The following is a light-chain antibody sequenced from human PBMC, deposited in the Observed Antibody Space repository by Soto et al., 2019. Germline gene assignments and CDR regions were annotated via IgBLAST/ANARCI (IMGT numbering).Light chain of an antibody. CDR1: QSISTY. CDR3: QQSYSTPIT. J-gene: IGKJ5*01. Sequence: EIQMTQSPSSLSASVGDRVTITCRASQSISTYLNWYQQKPGKAPSLLIYASSVLQSGVPSRFSGSISGTDFTLTISSLQPEDFAVYYCQQSYSTPITFGQGTRLEIK. V-gene: IGKV1-39*01. CDR2: ASS.